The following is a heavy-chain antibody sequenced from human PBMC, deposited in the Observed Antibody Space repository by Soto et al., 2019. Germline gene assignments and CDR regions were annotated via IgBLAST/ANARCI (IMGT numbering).Heavy chain of an antibody. D-gene: IGHD2-2*01. CDR3: ARLTRGIVVVPPPETANWFDP. Sequence: SETLSLTCTVSGGSISSGCYYWSWIRQHPGKGLEWIGYIYYSGSTNYNPSLKSRVTISVDTSKNQFSLKLSSVTAADTAVYYCARLTRGIVVVPPPETANWFDPWGQGTLVTVSS. CDR1: GGSISSGCYY. J-gene: IGHJ5*02. CDR2: IYYSGST. V-gene: IGHV4-61*01.